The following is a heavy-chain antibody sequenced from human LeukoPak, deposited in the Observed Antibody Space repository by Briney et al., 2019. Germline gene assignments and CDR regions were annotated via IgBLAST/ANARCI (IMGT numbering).Heavy chain of an antibody. D-gene: IGHD2-21*01. V-gene: IGHV4-39*01. CDR3: ARLAYCGGDCSDY. J-gene: IGHJ4*02. CDR2: IYHSGST. Sequence: SETLSLTCTVSGGSISSSSYYWGWIRQPPGKGLEWIGSIYHSGSTYYNPSPKSRVTISVDTSKNQFSLKLSSVTAADTAVYYCARLAYCGGDCSDYWGQGTLVTVSS. CDR1: GGSISSSSYY.